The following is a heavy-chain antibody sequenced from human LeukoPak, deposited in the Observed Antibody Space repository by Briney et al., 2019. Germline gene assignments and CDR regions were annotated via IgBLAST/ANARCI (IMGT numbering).Heavy chain of an antibody. CDR3: ARAESSGWYWSYWFDP. D-gene: IGHD6-19*01. J-gene: IGHJ5*02. V-gene: IGHV1-18*01. CDR2: ISAYNGNT. CDR1: GYTFTSYG. Sequence: ASVKVSCKASGYTFTSYGISWVRQAPGQGLEWMGWISAYNGNTNYAQKLQGRVTMTTDTSTSTAYMELRSLRSDDTAVYYCARAESSGWYWSYWFDPWGQGTLVTVSS.